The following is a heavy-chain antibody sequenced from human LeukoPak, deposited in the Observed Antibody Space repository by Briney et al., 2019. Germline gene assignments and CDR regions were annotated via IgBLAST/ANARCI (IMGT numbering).Heavy chain of an antibody. D-gene: IGHD1-26*01. V-gene: IGHV3-23*01. CDR2: ISGGGETT. CDR1: GFTFNNYA. CDR3: AKAGFSGSYFDY. J-gene: IGHJ4*02. Sequence: PGGSLRLSCAASGFTFNNYAMNWVRQAPGKGLEWVSSISGGGETTYYADSAKGRFTISRDNSKNTLYLQMNSLRAEDTAVYYCAKAGFSGSYFDYWGQGTLVTVSS.